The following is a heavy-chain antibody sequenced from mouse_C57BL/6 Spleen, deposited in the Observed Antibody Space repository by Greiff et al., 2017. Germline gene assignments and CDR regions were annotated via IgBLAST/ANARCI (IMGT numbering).Heavy chain of an antibody. CDR3: ARGRDYKRGYFDV. CDR2: ISDGGSYT. D-gene: IGHD2-12*01. Sequence: EVQVVESGGGLVKPGGSLKLSCAASGFTFSSYAMSWVRQTPEKRLEWVATISDGGSYTYYPDNVKGRFTISRDNAKNNLYLQMSHLKSEDTAMYYCARGRDYKRGYFDVWGTGTTVTVSS. CDR1: GFTFSSYA. J-gene: IGHJ1*03. V-gene: IGHV5-4*01.